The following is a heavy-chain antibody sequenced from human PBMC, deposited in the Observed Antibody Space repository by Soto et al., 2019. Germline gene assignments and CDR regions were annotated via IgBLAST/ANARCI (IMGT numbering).Heavy chain of an antibody. J-gene: IGHJ5*02. CDR1: GFTFSSYA. V-gene: IGHV3-23*01. D-gene: IGHD3-3*01. CDR2: ISGSGSIT. Sequence: PGGSLRLSCAASGFTFSSYAMNWVRRAPGKGLEWVSVISGSGSITYYADSVKGRFTISRDNSKKTLYLQMNSLRAEDTAVYYCAKVLIGVRLAGPPDPWRQGTLVTVSS. CDR3: AKVLIGVRLAGPPDP.